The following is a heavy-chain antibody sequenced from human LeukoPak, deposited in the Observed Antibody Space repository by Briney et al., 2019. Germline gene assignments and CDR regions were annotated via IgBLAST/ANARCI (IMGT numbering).Heavy chain of an antibody. J-gene: IGHJ6*02. CDR2: ISNNGDTI. Sequence: GGSLRLSCAASGFTFSSYEMNWVRQAPGRGLEWVSFISNNGDTITYVDSVKGRFTISRDNAKNSLYLQMNSLRAEDTAVYYCARWYCSSTNCHSYYYGMDVWGQGTTVTVSS. CDR1: GFTFSSYE. D-gene: IGHD2-2*01. V-gene: IGHV3-48*03. CDR3: ARWYCSSTNCHSYYYGMDV.